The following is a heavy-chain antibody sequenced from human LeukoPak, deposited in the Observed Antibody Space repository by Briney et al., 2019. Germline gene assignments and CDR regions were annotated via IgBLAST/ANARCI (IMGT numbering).Heavy chain of an antibody. J-gene: IGHJ3*02. Sequence: SGPTLVNPTQTLPLTCSLSGVSLSTSGVGVGWIPQPPGKALEWLALIYWDDDSRYSPSLKSRLTIAKDTSKNQIVLTLTNMDSVETATYYCAHSQVFRYGSFHDAYDIWGLGMLVTVSS. CDR3: AHSQVFRYGSFHDAYDI. CDR2: IYWDDDS. V-gene: IGHV2-5*02. CDR1: GVSLSTSGVG. D-gene: IGHD3-10*01.